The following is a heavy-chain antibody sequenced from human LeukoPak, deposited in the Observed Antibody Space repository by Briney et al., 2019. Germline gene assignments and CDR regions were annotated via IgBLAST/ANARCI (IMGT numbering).Heavy chain of an antibody. V-gene: IGHV3-30-3*01. CDR1: GFTFSSYA. CDR3: ARARVYQLLRSTFDP. CDR2: ISYDGSNK. Sequence: GGSLRLSCAASGFTFSSYAMHWVRQAPGKGLEWVAVISYDGSNKYYADSVKGRFTISRDNSKNTLYLQMNSLRAEDTAVYYCARARVYQLLRSTFDPWGQGTLVTVSS. D-gene: IGHD2-2*01. J-gene: IGHJ5*02.